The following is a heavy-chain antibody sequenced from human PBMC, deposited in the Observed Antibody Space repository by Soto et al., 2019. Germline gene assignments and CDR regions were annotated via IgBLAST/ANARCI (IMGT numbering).Heavy chain of an antibody. CDR1: GFTFSSYA. V-gene: IGHV3-23*01. CDR3: AKNPHIVVVTDNFDY. J-gene: IGHJ4*02. Sequence: RLSCAASGFTFSSYAMSWVRQAPGKGLEWVSAISGSGGSTYYADSVKGRFTISRDNSKNTLYLQMNSLRAEDTAVYYCAKNPHIVVVTDNFDYWGKGTLVNVSS. D-gene: IGHD2-21*02. CDR2: ISGSGGST.